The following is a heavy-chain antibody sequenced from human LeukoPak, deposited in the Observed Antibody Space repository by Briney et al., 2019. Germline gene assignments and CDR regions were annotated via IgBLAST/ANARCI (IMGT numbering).Heavy chain of an antibody. CDR2: IYYSGST. CDR1: GGSVSSGSYY. V-gene: IGHV4-61*01. Sequence: SETLSLTCTVSGGSVSSGSYYWSWIRQPPGKGLEWIGYIYYSGSTNYNPSLKSRVTISVDTSKNQFSLKLSSVTAADTAVYYCARSPYLVATAILNWFDPWGQGTLVTVSS. D-gene: IGHD2-21*02. CDR3: ARSPYLVATAILNWFDP. J-gene: IGHJ5*02.